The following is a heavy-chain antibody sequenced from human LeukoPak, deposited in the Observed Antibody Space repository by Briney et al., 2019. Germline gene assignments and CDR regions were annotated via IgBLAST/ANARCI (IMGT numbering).Heavy chain of an antibody. CDR1: GGSITSDY. J-gene: IGHJ6*02. V-gene: IGHV4-59*08. CDR3: ARADESLVYGMDV. Sequence: SEILSLTCTLSGGSITSDYWSWIRQSPGKGLEWIGYFSYSGSTHYSPSLTSRVAISVDTSRNQLSLKLRSVTAADTAIYYCARADESLVYGMDVWGPGTTVIVSS. CDR2: FSYSGST.